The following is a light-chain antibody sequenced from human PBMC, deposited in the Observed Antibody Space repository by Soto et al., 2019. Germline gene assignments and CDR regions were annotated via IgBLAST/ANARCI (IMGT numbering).Light chain of an antibody. CDR3: QQSCSTPRWT. V-gene: IGKV1-39*01. CDR2: ATS. Sequence: DIQMTQSPSSLSASVGDRVTITCRASQSIGRYLNWYQQKPGRAPKVLIYATSSLQSGVPSRFSGSGSGTDFTLTISSLQPEDFATYYCQQSCSTPRWTFGQGTKVDI. J-gene: IGKJ1*01. CDR1: QSIGRY.